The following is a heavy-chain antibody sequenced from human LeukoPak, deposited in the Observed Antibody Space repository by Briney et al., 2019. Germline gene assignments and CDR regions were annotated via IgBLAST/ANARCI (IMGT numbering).Heavy chain of an antibody. CDR2: IWSDGSNK. CDR1: GFTFSVYG. Sequence: GGSLRLSCGASGFTFSVYGMHWVRQAPGKGLEWVAVIWSDGSNKYFADSVKGRFTISRDNSKNTLCLQMNSLRAEDTAVYYCAKLGSGSYPSPDYWGQGTLVTVSS. V-gene: IGHV3-33*06. CDR3: AKLGSGSYPSPDY. D-gene: IGHD3-10*01. J-gene: IGHJ4*02.